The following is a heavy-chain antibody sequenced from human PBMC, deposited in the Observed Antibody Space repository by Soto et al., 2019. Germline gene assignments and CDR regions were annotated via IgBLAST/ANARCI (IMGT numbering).Heavy chain of an antibody. V-gene: IGHV1-2*02. CDR3: ARVLLSGPAAILLMDV. Sequence: XSVKASCKASVYTVTSYYMHCVRQAPGQGLEWMGWINPNSGCTNYAQKFQGRVTMTRDTSISTAYIELSRLKSDDTAVYYCARVLLSGPAAILLMDVWGQGTTVTVSS. CDR1: VYTVTSYY. D-gene: IGHD2-2*02. CDR2: INPNSGCT. J-gene: IGHJ6*02.